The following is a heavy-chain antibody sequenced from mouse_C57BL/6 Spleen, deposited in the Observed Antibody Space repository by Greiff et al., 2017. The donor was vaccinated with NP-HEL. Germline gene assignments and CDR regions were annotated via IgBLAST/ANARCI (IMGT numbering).Heavy chain of an antibody. CDR3: ARDFTMDY. Sequence: VKLMESGGGLVQSGRSLRLSCATSGFTFSDFYMEWVRQAPGKGLEWIAASRNKANDYTTEYSASVKGRVIVSRDTSQSILYLQMNALRAEDTAIYYCARDFTMDYWGQGTSVTVSS. CDR2: SRNKANDYTT. J-gene: IGHJ4*01. CDR1: GFTFSDFY. V-gene: IGHV7-1*01.